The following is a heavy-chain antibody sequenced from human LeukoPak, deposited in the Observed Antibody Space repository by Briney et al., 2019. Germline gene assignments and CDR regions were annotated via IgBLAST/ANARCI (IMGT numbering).Heavy chain of an antibody. CDR2: ST. V-gene: IGHV4-39*07. J-gene: IGHJ4*02. CDR1: VAPSAVVVTT. D-gene: IGHD6-13*01. CDR3: ARVRAAAVPYYFDY. Sequence: SETLSLTCISLVAPSAVVVTTGAGSASPQGRGWTGLRVSTYYNPSLKSRVTISVDTSKNQFSLKLSSVTAADTAFYYCARVRAAAVPYYFDYWGQGTLVTVSS.